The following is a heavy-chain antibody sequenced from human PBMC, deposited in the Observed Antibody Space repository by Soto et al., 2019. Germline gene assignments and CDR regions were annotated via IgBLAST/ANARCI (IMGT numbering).Heavy chain of an antibody. D-gene: IGHD1-26*01. CDR3: ARREIQGPIDY. J-gene: IGHJ4*02. CDR2: INAGNGNT. CDR1: GYTFTSYA. Sequence: GASVTVSCTASGYTFTSYAMHWVRQAPGQRLEWMGWINAGNGNTKYSQKFQGRVTITRDTSASTAYMELTSVTAVDTAVYYCARREIQGPIDYWGQGTLVTVSS. V-gene: IGHV1-3*01.